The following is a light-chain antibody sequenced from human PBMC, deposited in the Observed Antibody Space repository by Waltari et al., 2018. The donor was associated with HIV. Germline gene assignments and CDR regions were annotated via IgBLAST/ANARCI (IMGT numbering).Light chain of an antibody. Sequence: QSVLTQPPSASGTPGQRVTVSCSGRSSNIGRNTVHWYQQLPGTAPKLLIYSNNQRPSGVPDRFSGSKSGTSASLAISGLQSEDEADYYCAAWDDSLNGPVFGGGTKLTVL. CDR1: SSNIGRNT. V-gene: IGLV1-44*01. CDR2: SNN. CDR3: AAWDDSLNGPV. J-gene: IGLJ3*02.